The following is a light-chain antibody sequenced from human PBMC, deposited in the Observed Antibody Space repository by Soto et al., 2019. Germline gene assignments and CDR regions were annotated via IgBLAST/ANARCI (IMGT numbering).Light chain of an antibody. V-gene: IGLV2-14*01. Sequence: QSVLTQPASVSGSPGQSITISCTGTSSDVGGYNYVSWYQQHPGKAPKLMIYEVSNRPSGVSNRFSGSKSGNTASLTISGLQAGEGGEFYRSSYTRSRTRVFGGRTKLTVL. CDR2: EVS. CDR1: SSDVGGYNY. J-gene: IGLJ3*02. CDR3: SSYTRSRTRV.